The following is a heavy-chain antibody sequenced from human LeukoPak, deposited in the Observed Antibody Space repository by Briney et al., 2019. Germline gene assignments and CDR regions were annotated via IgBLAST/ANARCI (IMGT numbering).Heavy chain of an antibody. D-gene: IGHD3-9*01. V-gene: IGHV1-2*02. Sequence: AASVKVSCKASGYTFTGYYMHWVRQAPGQGLEWMGWINPNSGGTNYAQKFQGRVAMTRDTSISTAYMELSRLRSDDTAVYYCARVILTGYGDYYYYMDVWGKGTTVTVSS. CDR1: GYTFTGYY. CDR2: INPNSGGT. J-gene: IGHJ6*03. CDR3: ARVILTGYGDYYYYMDV.